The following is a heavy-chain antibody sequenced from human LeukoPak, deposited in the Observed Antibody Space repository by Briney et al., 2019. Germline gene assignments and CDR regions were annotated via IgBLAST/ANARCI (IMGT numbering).Heavy chain of an antibody. D-gene: IGHD2-15*01. J-gene: IGHJ4*02. CDR1: GFTFISYG. V-gene: IGHV3-23*01. Sequence: GGTLRLSCAASGFTFISYGMSWVRQAPGKGLEWVSAISASGGSTYYADSVKGRFTISRDNSKNSLYLQMNSLRGEDTAVYYCAKDWGAYCSGGSCYGDFDYWGQGTLVTVSS. CDR3: AKDWGAYCSGGSCYGDFDY. CDR2: ISASGGST.